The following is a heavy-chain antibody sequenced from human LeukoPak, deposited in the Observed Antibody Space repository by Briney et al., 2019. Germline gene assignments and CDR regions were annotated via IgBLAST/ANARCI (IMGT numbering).Heavy chain of an antibody. D-gene: IGHD6-13*01. V-gene: IGHV3-48*03. J-gene: IGHJ4*02. CDR3: AKNRLSADGRLGRSGFDF. CDR1: GFTVSSYK. CDR2: ISSSGSVK. Sequence: GGSLRLSCAASGFTVSSYKMNWVRQAPGKGLEWVSYISSSGSVKFYADSVKARFTISRDNAKNSLHLQMNSLRAEDTAVYYCAKNRLSADGRLGRSGFDFWGQGTLVTVSS.